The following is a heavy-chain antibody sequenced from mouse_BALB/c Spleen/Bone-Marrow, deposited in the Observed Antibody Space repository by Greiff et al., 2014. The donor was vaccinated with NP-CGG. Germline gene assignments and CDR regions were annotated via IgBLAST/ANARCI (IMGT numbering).Heavy chain of an antibody. CDR1: GYVFSSSW. Sequence: VKLMESGPELVKPGASVKISCRASGYVFSSSWMNWVEQRPGQGLEWIGRIYPGDGNTNYNGKFKGKATLTADTSSSTAYMQISSLTSVDSAVYFCARRRTFITSVVDYFDVWGAGTTVTVSS. J-gene: IGHJ1*01. CDR3: ARRRTFITSVVDYFDV. V-gene: IGHV1-82*01. CDR2: IYPGDGNT. D-gene: IGHD1-1*02.